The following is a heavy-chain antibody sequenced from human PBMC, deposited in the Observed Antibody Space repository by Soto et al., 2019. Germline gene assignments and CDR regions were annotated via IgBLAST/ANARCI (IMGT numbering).Heavy chain of an antibody. D-gene: IGHD2-15*01. CDR3: ARLACSGGSCYHFPDGYGMDV. Sequence: PGESLKISCKGSGYSFTSYWIGWVRQMPGKGLEWMGIIYPGDSDTRYSPSFQGQVTISADKSISTAYLQWSSLKASDTAMYYCARLACSGGSCYHFPDGYGMDVWRHATTVTVSS. CDR2: IYPGDSDT. CDR1: GYSFTSYW. V-gene: IGHV5-51*01. J-gene: IGHJ6*02.